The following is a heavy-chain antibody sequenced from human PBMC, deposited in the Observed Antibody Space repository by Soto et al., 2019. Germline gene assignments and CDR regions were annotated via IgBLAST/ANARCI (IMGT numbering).Heavy chain of an antibody. D-gene: IGHD3-10*01. Sequence: GGSLRLSCAASGFTFSSYAMSWVRQAPGKGLEWVSAISGSGGSTYYADSVEGRFTISRDNSKNTLYLQMNSLRAEDTAVYYCAKLGSGSYYNLNWFDPWGQGTLVTVSS. J-gene: IGHJ5*02. CDR2: ISGSGGST. CDR3: AKLGSGSYYNLNWFDP. V-gene: IGHV3-23*01. CDR1: GFTFSSYA.